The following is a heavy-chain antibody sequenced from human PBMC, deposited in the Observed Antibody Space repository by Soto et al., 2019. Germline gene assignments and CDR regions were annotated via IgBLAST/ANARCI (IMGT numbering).Heavy chain of an antibody. D-gene: IGHD3-16*01. J-gene: IGHJ4*03. V-gene: IGHV3-64D*06. CDR2: ITSEGDRT. CDR3: GKGNELIRYYSDL. CDR1: GFTFSNCA. Sequence: GESLRLSCFGSGFTFSNCAMHWVRQAPGKGLEYVSGITSEGDRTWHADSVKDRFTISRDNSTNTLYLQMSSLRVEDTAIYYWGKGNELIRYYSDLWGHANRVAVYS.